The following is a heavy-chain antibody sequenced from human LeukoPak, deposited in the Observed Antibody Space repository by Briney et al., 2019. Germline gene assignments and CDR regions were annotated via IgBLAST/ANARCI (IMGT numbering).Heavy chain of an antibody. D-gene: IGHD5-12*01. CDR2: ISYDGSNK. Sequence: GGSLRLSCAASGFTFSSYAMHWVRQAPGKGLEWVAVISYDGSNKYYADSAKGRFTISRDNSKNTLYLQMNSLRAEDTAVYYCARGDGYSGYESPVDYWGQGTLVTVSS. CDR3: ARGDGYSGYESPVDY. V-gene: IGHV3-30-3*01. J-gene: IGHJ4*02. CDR1: GFTFSSYA.